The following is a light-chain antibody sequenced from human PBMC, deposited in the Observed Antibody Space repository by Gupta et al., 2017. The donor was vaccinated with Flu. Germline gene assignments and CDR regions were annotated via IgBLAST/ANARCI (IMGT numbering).Light chain of an antibody. Sequence: PATLSVSPGERATLSCRASQSVSSNLAWYQQKPGQAPRLLMYGASTRATGIPARFRGSGSGTEFTLTISSLQSEDFAVYYCQQYNNWPTTFGQGTKVEIK. J-gene: IGKJ1*01. CDR2: GAS. CDR1: QSVSSN. V-gene: IGKV3-15*01. CDR3: QQYNNWPTT.